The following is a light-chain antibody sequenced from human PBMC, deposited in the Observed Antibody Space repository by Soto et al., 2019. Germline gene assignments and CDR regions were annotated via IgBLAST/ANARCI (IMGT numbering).Light chain of an antibody. CDR3: QSYGDHNHV. V-gene: IGLV6-57*02. CDR1: SGSIASNY. Sequence: NFMLTQPHSVSESPGKTVTISCTGSSGSIASNYVQWFQQRPGSAPTTVIYEDNKIPPGVPDRFSGSIDSSSHSASLTISGLKTEDEADYSCQSYGDHNHVFGGGPKVTVL. CDR2: EDN. J-gene: IGLJ3*02.